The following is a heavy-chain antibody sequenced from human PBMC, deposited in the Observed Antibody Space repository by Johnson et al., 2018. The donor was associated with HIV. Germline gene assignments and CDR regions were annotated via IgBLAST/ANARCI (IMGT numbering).Heavy chain of an antibody. J-gene: IGHJ3*02. V-gene: IGHV3-53*01. D-gene: IGHD1-20*01. Sequence: VQLVESGGGLIQPGGSLRLSCAASGFTVSSKYMSWVRQAPGKGLEWVSLIYSGGSTYYADSVKGRFTISRDNSKNTLYLQMDSLRADDTAVYYCARDYRGLTGSSSPSYAFDIWGQGTMVTVSS. CDR3: ARDYRGLTGSSSPSYAFDI. CDR1: GFTVSSKY. CDR2: IYSGGST.